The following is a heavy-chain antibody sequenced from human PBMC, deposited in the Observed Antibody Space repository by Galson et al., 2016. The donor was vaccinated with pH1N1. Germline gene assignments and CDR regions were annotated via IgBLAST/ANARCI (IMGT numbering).Heavy chain of an antibody. CDR1: GYSFTRYW. J-gene: IGHJ4*02. Sequence: QSGAEVKKPGESLKISCKGSGYSFTRYWIGWVRQMPGEGLEWMGIIFPGDSDTRYSPSFQGQVTISADKSISTAYLQWSSLKASDTAMYYCARHAGDGYRYGSERYFDYWGQGTLVTVSS. CDR3: ARHAGDGYRYGSERYFDY. V-gene: IGHV5-51*01. CDR2: IFPGDSDT. D-gene: IGHD5-18*01.